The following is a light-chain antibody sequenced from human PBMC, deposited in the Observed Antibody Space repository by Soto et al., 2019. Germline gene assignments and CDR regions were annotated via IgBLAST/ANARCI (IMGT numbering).Light chain of an antibody. V-gene: IGKV1-33*01. CDR1: QVITDD. CDR3: QQYENLPPT. J-gene: IGKJ5*01. Sequence: DIQMTQSPSSLSASVGDRVTISCQASQVITDDLNWYQQKPGKAPKLLIYDVSNLERGVPARFSGSGSGTDFSFTISSLQPEDIATYYCQQYENLPPTFGQGTRLEIK. CDR2: DVS.